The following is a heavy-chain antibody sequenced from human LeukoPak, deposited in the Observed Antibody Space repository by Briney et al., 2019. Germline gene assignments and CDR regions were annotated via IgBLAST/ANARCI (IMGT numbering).Heavy chain of an antibody. V-gene: IGHV3-11*01. CDR3: ARVRRYSSRGGDY. CDR1: GFTFSDYY. CDR2: ITSSGSTI. Sequence: GGSLRLSCAASGFTFSDYYMSWIRQAPGKGLEWVSCITSSGSTIYYADSVKGRFTISRDNAKNSLYLQMNSLRAEDTAVYYCARVRRYSSRGGDYWGQGTLVTVSS. J-gene: IGHJ4*02. D-gene: IGHD6-13*01.